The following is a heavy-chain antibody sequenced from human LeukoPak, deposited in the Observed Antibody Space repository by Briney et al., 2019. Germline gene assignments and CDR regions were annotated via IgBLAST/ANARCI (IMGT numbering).Heavy chain of an antibody. V-gene: IGHV3-7*01. CDR3: ARVSSSWYAADY. Sequence: GGSLTLSCAASGFTFSSYCMSWVRQAPGKGLEWVANIKQDGSEKYYVDSVKGRFTISRDNAKNSLYLQMNSLRAEDTAVYYCARVSSSWYAADYWGQGTLVTVSS. J-gene: IGHJ4*02. CDR1: GFTFSSYC. CDR2: IKQDGSEK. D-gene: IGHD6-13*01.